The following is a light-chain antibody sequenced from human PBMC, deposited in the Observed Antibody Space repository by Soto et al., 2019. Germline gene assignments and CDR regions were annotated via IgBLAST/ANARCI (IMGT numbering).Light chain of an antibody. CDR2: EGS. CDR1: SSDVGSYNL. CDR3: CGYRGISTYD. Sequence: QSVLTQPASVSGSPGQSITISCTGTSSDVGSYNLVSWYQQHPGKAPKLMIYEGSKRPSGGSNRFSGSKSGNTASLTISGLNAAYAVQYPCCGYRGISTYDLGTG. V-gene: IGLV2-23*01. J-gene: IGLJ1*01.